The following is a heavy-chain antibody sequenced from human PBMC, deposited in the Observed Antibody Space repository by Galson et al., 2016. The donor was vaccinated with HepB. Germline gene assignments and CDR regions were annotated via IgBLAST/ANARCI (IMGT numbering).Heavy chain of an antibody. CDR3: ARANTRGVIDWYFNL. V-gene: IGHV3-30-3*01. J-gene: IGHJ2*01. CDR2: VSYDASNK. D-gene: IGHD3-10*01. CDR1: GFPFSSYA. Sequence: SLRLSCAASGFPFSSYAMHWVRQAPGKGLEWVAVVSYDASNKYYADSVKGRFSISRDNANNSLFLQLSSLRAEDTAVYFCARANTRGVIDWYFNLWGRGTLVAVSS.